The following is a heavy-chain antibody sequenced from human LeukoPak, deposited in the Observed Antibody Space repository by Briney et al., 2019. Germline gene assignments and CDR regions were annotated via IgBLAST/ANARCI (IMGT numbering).Heavy chain of an antibody. J-gene: IGHJ4*02. Sequence: PGGSLRLSCAASGFTFSSYGMHWVRQAPGKGLEWVAFIRHDGRNKYYADSVKGRFTISRDNAKNSLYLQMNSLRAEDTAVYYCARSNEDYYGSGSYLPFDYWGQGTLVTVSS. V-gene: IGHV3-30*02. CDR3: ARSNEDYYGSGSYLPFDY. CDR1: GFTFSSYG. D-gene: IGHD3-10*01. CDR2: IRHDGRNK.